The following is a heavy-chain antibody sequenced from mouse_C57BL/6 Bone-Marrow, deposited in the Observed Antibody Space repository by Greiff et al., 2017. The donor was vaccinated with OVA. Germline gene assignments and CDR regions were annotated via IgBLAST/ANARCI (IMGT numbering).Heavy chain of an antibody. V-gene: IGHV2-2*01. CDR1: GFSLTSYG. Sequence: QVQLKQSGPGLVQPSQCLSITCTVSGFSLTSYGVHWVSQSPGKGLAWLGVRLSGVSLDANAAFISRLNSSKDNSKSQVCLKMNSLQSDYPAIYYCSRNSLYDYDDYYAMDYWGQGTSVTVSS. CDR2: RLSGVSL. D-gene: IGHD2-4*01. J-gene: IGHJ4*01. CDR3: SRNSLYDYDDYYAMDY.